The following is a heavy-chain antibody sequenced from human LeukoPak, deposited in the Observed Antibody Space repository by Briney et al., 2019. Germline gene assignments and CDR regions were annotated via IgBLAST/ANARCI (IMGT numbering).Heavy chain of an antibody. J-gene: IGHJ4*02. V-gene: IGHV3-21*01. CDR2: ISSSSSYI. CDR1: GFTFSSYS. D-gene: IGHD2-21*02. Sequence: GGSPRLSCAASGFTFSSYSMTWVRQAPGKGLEWVSSISSSSSYIYYADSVKGRFTISRDNAKNSLYLQMNSLRAEDTAVYYCARGRSWCCGGDCYSDYWGQGTLVTVSS. CDR3: ARGRSWCCGGDCYSDY.